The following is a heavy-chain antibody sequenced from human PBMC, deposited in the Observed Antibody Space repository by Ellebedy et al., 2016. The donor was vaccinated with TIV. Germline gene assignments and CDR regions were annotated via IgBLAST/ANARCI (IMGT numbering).Heavy chain of an antibody. Sequence: GESLKISXAASGFTFSSYAMSWVRQAPGKGLEWVANIKQDGSEIYYVNSVKGRFTISRDNAKNSLYLQMNSLRAEDTAVYYCARRYFDLWGRGTLVTVSS. CDR3: ARRYFDL. V-gene: IGHV3-7*01. CDR2: IKQDGSEI. J-gene: IGHJ2*01. CDR1: GFTFSSYA.